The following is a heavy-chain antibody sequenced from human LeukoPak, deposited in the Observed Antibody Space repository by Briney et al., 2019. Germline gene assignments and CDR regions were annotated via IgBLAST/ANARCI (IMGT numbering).Heavy chain of an antibody. CDR2: IIPIFGTA. J-gene: IGHJ4*02. Sequence: SVKVSCKASGGTFSSYAISWVRQAPGQGLEWMGGIIPIFGTANYAQKFQGRVTITADKSTSTAYMELSSLRSEDTAVYYCANRYSYGHFDYWGQGTLVTDSS. CDR3: ANRYSYGHFDY. D-gene: IGHD5-18*01. V-gene: IGHV1-69*06. CDR1: GGTFSSYA.